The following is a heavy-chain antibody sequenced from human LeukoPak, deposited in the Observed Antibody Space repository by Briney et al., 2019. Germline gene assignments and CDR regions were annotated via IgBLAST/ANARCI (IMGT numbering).Heavy chain of an antibody. CDR1: GGTFSSYA. V-gene: IGHV1-8*02. CDR2: MNPNSGNT. J-gene: IGHJ4*02. CDR3: ARARDYYDFWSGYYTLDY. Sequence: ASVKVSCKASGGTFSSYAINWVRQATGQGLEWMGRMNPNSGNTGYAQKFQGRVTMTRNTSISTAYMELSSLRSEDTAVYYCARARDYYDFWSGYYTLDYWGQGTLVTVSS. D-gene: IGHD3-3*01.